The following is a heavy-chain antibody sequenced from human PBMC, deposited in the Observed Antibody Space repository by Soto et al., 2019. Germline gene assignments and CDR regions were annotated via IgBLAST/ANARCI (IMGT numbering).Heavy chain of an antibody. J-gene: IGHJ4*02. D-gene: IGHD6-13*01. CDR2: IYYSGTT. Sequence: QVQLQESGPGLVKPSQTLSLTCTVSGGSINSGGYYWSWIRQHPGKGLEWVGYIYYSGTTYYNPSLQSRLSISRDTPKNQFSLKLTSVTAADTAVYYCARRIPTAGLFVYWGQGTLVTVSS. V-gene: IGHV4-31*03. CDR1: GGSINSGGYY. CDR3: ARRIPTAGLFVY.